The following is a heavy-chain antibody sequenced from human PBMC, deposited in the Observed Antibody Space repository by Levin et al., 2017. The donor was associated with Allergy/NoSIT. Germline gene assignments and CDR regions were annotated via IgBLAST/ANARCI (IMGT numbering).Heavy chain of an antibody. CDR3: ARGAGDFWSGYYNYFDY. Sequence: PGGSLRLSCAASGFTVSSNYMSWVRQAPGKGLEWVSVIYSGGSTYYADSVKGRFTISRDNSKNTLYLQMNSLRAEDTAVYYCARGAGDFWSGYYNYFDYWGQGTLVTVSS. D-gene: IGHD3-3*01. J-gene: IGHJ4*02. V-gene: IGHV3-53*01. CDR1: GFTVSSNY. CDR2: IYSGGST.